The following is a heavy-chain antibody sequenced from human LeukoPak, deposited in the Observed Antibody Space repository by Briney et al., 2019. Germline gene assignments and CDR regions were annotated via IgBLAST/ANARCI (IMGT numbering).Heavy chain of an antibody. CDR1: GFTFSSYFW. Sequence: PGGSLRLSCAASGFTFSSYFWMHWVRQAPGKGLVWVSRIRSDGGSSTYADSVKGRFTISRDNAKNTLYLQMNTLRAEDTAFYYCVRDLDLGGYSTFVSWGQGTLVTVSS. CDR3: VRDLDLGGYSTFVS. J-gene: IGHJ4*02. V-gene: IGHV3-74*01. D-gene: IGHD4-23*01. CDR2: IRSDGGSS.